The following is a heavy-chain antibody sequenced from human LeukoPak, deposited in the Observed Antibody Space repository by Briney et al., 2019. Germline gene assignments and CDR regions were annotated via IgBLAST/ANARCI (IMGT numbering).Heavy chain of an antibody. CDR2: IYYSGST. Sequence: SETLSLTCTVSGGSISSSSYYWGWIRQPPGKGLEWIGSIYYSGSTYYNPSVKSRVTISVDTSKNQFSLKLSSVTAADTAVYYCARDVGLSIAAHPWYFDLWGRGTLVTVSS. CDR3: ARDVGLSIAAHPWYFDL. D-gene: IGHD6-6*01. CDR1: GGSISSSSYY. V-gene: IGHV4-39*02. J-gene: IGHJ2*01.